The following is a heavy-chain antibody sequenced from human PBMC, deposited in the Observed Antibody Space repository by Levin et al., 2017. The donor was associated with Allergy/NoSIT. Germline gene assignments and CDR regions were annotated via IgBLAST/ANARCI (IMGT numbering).Heavy chain of an antibody. D-gene: IGHD4-17*01. CDR1: GFTFSSSA. J-gene: IGHJ4*02. V-gene: IGHV3-30-3*01. CDR3: VRDQGFGDYILYYFDY. CDR2: LSYDGRNT. Sequence: VGSLRLSCAASGFTFSSSAMHWVRQAPGRGLEWVAGLSYDGRNTFYADSVKGRFTISRDNSKDTLYLQMSSLRTDDTAVYHCVRDQGFGDYILYYFDYWGQGSLVTVSS.